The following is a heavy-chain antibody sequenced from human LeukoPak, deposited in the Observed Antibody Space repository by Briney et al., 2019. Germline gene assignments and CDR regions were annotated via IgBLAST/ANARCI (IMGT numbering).Heavy chain of an antibody. CDR3: VRSGYGVAFHACDI. CDR2: INPNSGGT. J-gene: IGHJ3*02. CDR1: GYTFTGYY. D-gene: IGHD4-17*01. V-gene: IGHV1-2*02. Sequence: GASVKVSCKASGYTFTGYYMHWVRQAPGQGLEWMGWINPNSGGTNYAQKFQGRVTMTRDTSISTAYMELSRLRSDDTAVYYCVRSGYGVAFHACDIWGQRTIVTVSS.